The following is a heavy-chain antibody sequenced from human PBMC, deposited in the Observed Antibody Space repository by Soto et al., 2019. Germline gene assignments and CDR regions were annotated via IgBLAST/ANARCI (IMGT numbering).Heavy chain of an antibody. CDR3: TAPRDEYGSGVSWFTYGMDI. V-gene: IGHV3-23*01. CDR1: GFTFSDYA. D-gene: IGHD3-10*01. Sequence: GGSLRLSCLASGFTFSDYAMTWVRHVPGRGLEWVASLDGAGGSTYYADSVRGRFTISRDDSQNTLFLQMKRLTVDDTAIYYCTAPRDEYGSGVSWFTYGMDIWGQGTTVTVSS. J-gene: IGHJ6*02. CDR2: LDGAGGST.